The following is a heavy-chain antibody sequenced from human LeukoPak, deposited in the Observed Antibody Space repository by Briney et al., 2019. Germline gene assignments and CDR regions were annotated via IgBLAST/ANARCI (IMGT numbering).Heavy chain of an antibody. CDR3: ARDRRGGGGSYFDY. CDR2: IWYDGSNK. V-gene: IGHV3-33*01. CDR1: GFTFSSYG. Sequence: GGSLRLSCAASGFTFSSYGMHWVRQAPAQGLDWVAVIWYDGSNKYYADSVKGRFTISRDNSKNTLYLQMNSLRAEDTAVYYCARDRRGGGGSYFDYWGQGTLVTVSS. D-gene: IGHD1-26*01. J-gene: IGHJ4*02.